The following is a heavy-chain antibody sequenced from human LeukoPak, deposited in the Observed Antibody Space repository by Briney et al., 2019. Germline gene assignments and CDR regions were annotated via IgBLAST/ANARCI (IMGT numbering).Heavy chain of an antibody. D-gene: IGHD5-24*01. Sequence: PGGSLRLSCAASGFTFSSYSMNWVRQAPGKGLEWVSSISSSSSYIYYADSVKGRFTISRDNAKNSLYLQMNSLRAEDTAVYYCARGGRRDGYNYNAFDIWGQGTMVTVSS. V-gene: IGHV3-21*01. CDR1: GFTFSSYS. CDR3: ARGGRRDGYNYNAFDI. J-gene: IGHJ3*02. CDR2: ISSSSSYI.